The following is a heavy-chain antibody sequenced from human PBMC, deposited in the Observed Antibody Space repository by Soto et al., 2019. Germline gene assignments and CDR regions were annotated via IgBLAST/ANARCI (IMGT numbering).Heavy chain of an antibody. J-gene: IGHJ6*02. CDR2: IRSKAYGGTT. CDR1: GFTFGDYA. V-gene: IGHV3-49*03. D-gene: IGHD2-2*01. CDR3: TSDTTVPAAIGYYYYYGMDV. Sequence: PGGSLRLSCTASGFTFGDYAMSWFRQAPGKGLEWVGFIRSKAYGGTTEYAASVKGRFTISRDDSKSIAYLQMNSLKTEDTAVYYCTSDTTVPAAIGYYYYYGMDVWGQGTTVTVSS.